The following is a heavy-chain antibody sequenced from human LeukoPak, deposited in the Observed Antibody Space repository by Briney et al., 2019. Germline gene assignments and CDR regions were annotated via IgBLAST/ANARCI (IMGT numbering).Heavy chain of an antibody. CDR1: GFAFSSHA. D-gene: IGHD3-22*01. CDR2: ISASGDGT. V-gene: IGHV3-23*01. CDR3: ARDLWNFYDSSGYYRDFES. Sequence: GGSLRLSCAASGFAFSSHAMSWVRQAPGKGLEWVSGISASGDGTYYADSVKGRFTFSRDNSKNTLFLQMNSLRPGDTAVYYCARDLWNFYDSSGYYRDFESWGQGTLVTVSS. J-gene: IGHJ5*01.